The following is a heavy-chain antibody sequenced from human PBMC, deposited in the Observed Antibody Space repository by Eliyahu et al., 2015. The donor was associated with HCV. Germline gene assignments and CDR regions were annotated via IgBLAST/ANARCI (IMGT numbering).Heavy chain of an antibody. CDR3: ARVSTELLLWNWWYYLDV. CDR2: IFANDAK. D-gene: IGHD3-10*01. J-gene: IGHJ6*03. CDR1: GFSLNNRLG. Sequence: QVTLKESGPVLVKPTETLTLTCTVSGFSLNNRLGVSWIRHPPGKALEWLAHIFANDAKSYSTSLRSRLTISKDTSRSQVVLTMTNVDPVDTATYYCARVSTELLLWNWWYYLDVWGKGTTVTVSS. V-gene: IGHV2-26*01.